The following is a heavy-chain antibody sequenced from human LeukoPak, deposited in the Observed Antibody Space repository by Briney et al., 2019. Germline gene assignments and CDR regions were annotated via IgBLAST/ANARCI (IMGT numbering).Heavy chain of an antibody. D-gene: IGHD6-19*01. J-gene: IGHJ1*01. Sequence: PSETLSLTCAVYGGSFSGYYWSWIRQPPGKGLEWIGKINHSGSTNYNPSLKSRVTISVDTSKNQFSLKLSSVTAADAAVYYCARLIVAGTAEYFQHWGQGTLVTVSS. CDR2: INHSGST. V-gene: IGHV4-34*01. CDR1: GGSFSGYY. CDR3: ARLIVAGTAEYFQH.